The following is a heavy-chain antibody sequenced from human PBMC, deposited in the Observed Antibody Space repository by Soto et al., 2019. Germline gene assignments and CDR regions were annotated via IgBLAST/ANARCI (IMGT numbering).Heavy chain of an antibody. D-gene: IGHD3-9*01. Sequence: SETLSLTCTVSGGSISIGGYYWNWIRQPPGKGLEWIGYIYYSGSTYYNPSLRSRLAISVDTSNNQFSLKLTSVTAADTAVYFCARAINFDTTQLDVWGQGTTVTVS. CDR3: ARAINFDTTQLDV. CDR2: IYYSGST. J-gene: IGHJ6*02. CDR1: GGSISIGGYY. V-gene: IGHV4-31*03.